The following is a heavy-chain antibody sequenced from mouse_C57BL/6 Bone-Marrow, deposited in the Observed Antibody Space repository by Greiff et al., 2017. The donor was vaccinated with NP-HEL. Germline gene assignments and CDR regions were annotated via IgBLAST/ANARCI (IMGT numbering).Heavy chain of an antibody. CDR1: GYSITSGYY. V-gene: IGHV3-6*01. CDR3: ARLYYDYSWFAY. CDR2: ISYDGSN. Sequence: EVKLMESGPGLVKPSQSLSLTCSVTGYSITSGYYWNWIRQFPGNKLEWMGYISYDGSNNYNPSLKNRISITRDTSKNQFFLKLNSVTTEDTATYYCARLYYDYSWFAYWGQGTLVTVSA. D-gene: IGHD2-4*01. J-gene: IGHJ3*01.